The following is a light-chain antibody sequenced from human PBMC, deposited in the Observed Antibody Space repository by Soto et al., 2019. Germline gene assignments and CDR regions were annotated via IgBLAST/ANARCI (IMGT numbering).Light chain of an antibody. V-gene: IGKV3D-15*01. CDR2: GAS. CDR3: QQYNNWPAIT. CDR1: QSVSSN. Sequence: EIVMTQSPATLSASPWERATLSCRASQSVSSNLAWYQQKPGQAPRLLIYGASTRATGIPARFSGSGSGTEFTLTISSLQSEDFAVYYCQQYNNWPAITFGQGTRLEIK. J-gene: IGKJ5*01.